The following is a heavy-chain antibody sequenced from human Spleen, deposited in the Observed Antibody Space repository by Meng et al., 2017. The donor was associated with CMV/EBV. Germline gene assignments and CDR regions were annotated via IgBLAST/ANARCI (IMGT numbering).Heavy chain of an antibody. D-gene: IGHD2-2*01. CDR3: ARHYCSSTICYRYYYGMDV. Sequence: GESLKISCKGSGYSFSSYWIGWVRQMPGKGLEWMGIIYPSDSETRYSPSFQGQVTISVDKSISTAYLQWSSLKASDTAMYYCARHYCSSTICYRYYYGMDVWGQGTTVTVSS. J-gene: IGHJ6*02. CDR1: GYSFSSYW. CDR2: IYPSDSET. V-gene: IGHV5-51*01.